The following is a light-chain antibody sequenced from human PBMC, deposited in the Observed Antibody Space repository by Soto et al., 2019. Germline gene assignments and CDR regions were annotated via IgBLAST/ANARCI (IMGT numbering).Light chain of an antibody. V-gene: IGKV3-20*01. CDR2: GAS. Sequence: EIVLTQSPGTLSLSPGERATLSCRASQSVSSSYLAWYQQKPGQAPRLLIYGASSRATGIPDRFSGSGSGTDFTLTISRLEPEDLAVYYCKQYGSPLWTLGQGPK. CDR1: QSVSSSY. J-gene: IGKJ1*01. CDR3: KQYGSPLWT.